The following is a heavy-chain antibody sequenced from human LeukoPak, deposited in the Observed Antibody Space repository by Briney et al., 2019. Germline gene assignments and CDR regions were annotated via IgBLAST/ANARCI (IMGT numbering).Heavy chain of an antibody. D-gene: IGHD2-15*01. CDR1: GYTFTAYY. V-gene: IGHV1-2*02. Sequence: GASVKVSCKASGYTFTAYYMHWVRQAPGQGLEWMGWINPNSGGTNYAQKFQGTVTMTRDTSISTAYMELSRLRSDDTAVYYCARDERWPIGYCSGGSCAGQDYWGQGTLVTVSS. J-gene: IGHJ4*02. CDR2: INPNSGGT. CDR3: ARDERWPIGYCSGGSCAGQDY.